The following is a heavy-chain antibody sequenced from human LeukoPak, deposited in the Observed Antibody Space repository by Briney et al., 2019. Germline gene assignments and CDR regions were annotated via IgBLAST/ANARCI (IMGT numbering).Heavy chain of an antibody. V-gene: IGHV3-30-3*01. CDR1: GFTFSHYA. CDR2: ISYDGSNK. D-gene: IGHD3-3*01. Sequence: PGGSLKLSCAASGFTFSHYAMHWVRQAPGKGLIWLAVISYDGSNKYYADSVKGRFTISRDNSNNTVSVQMNSLRPEDTAVYYCARGSGHTIFGSGDYWGQGTLVTVSS. J-gene: IGHJ4*02. CDR3: ARGSGHTIFGSGDY.